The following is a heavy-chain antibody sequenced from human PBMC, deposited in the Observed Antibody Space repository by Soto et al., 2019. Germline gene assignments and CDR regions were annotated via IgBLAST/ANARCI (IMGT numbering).Heavy chain of an antibody. J-gene: IGHJ4*02. V-gene: IGHV3-23*01. Sequence: GGSLRLSCAASGFTFSSFALSWVRQAPGKGLEWVSAISGSGDGTDYADSVKGRFTISRDNSKNTLYLQMNSLRAEDTAVYYCAGPGYSSQDYWGQGALVTVSS. CDR3: AGPGYSSQDY. CDR2: ISGSGDGT. CDR1: GFTFSSFA. D-gene: IGHD5-18*01.